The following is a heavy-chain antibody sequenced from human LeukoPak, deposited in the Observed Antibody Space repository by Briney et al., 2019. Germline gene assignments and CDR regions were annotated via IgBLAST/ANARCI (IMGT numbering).Heavy chain of an antibody. CDR3: ASYYYDSRGWYYFDP. J-gene: IGHJ4*02. V-gene: IGHV4-59*01. D-gene: IGHD3-22*01. CDR2: IYYSGST. Sequence: SETLSLTCTVSGGSISSYYWSWIRQPPGKGLEWIGYIYYSGSTTYNPSLKSRVTISVDTSMNQFSLKLSSVTAADTVVYYCASYYYDSRGWYYFDPCCQGTLVTVSS. CDR1: GGSISSYY.